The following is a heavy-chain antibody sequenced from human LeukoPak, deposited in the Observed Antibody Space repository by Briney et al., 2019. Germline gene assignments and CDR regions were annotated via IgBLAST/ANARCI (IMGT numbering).Heavy chain of an antibody. CDR2: IYYSGST. CDR3: ARVRGVINFDY. CDR1: GGSISSYY. D-gene: IGHD3-10*01. Sequence: SETLSLTCTVSGGSISSYYWSWFRQPPGKGLEWIGYIYYSGSTNYNPSLKSRVTISVDTSKNQFSLKLSSVTAADTAVYYCARVRGVINFDYWGQGTLVTVSS. J-gene: IGHJ4*02. V-gene: IGHV4-59*01.